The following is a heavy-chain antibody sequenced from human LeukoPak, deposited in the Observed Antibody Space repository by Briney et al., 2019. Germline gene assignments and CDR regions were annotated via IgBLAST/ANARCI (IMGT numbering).Heavy chain of an antibody. D-gene: IGHD4-17*01. CDR3: AKSDQHAGDYGDYNVPYYYYYGMDV. Sequence: GGSLRLSCAASGVTFSSYAMSWVRQAPGKGLEWVSAISGSGGSTYYADSVKGRFTISRDNSKNTLYLQMNSLRAEDTAVYYCAKSDQHAGDYGDYNVPYYYYYGMDVWGQGTTVTVSS. CDR2: ISGSGGST. J-gene: IGHJ6*02. CDR1: GVTFSSYA. V-gene: IGHV3-23*01.